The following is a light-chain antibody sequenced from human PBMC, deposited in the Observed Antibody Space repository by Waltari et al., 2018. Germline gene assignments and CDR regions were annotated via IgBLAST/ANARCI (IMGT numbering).Light chain of an antibody. CDR3: GTWDNTLSAHV. Sequence: QSVLTQPPSVSATPGQQVTISCSGSRSNIGSEYVFLYQQVPGTAPKLLIYKNYRRPQGIPARFSCAKYGTSATLDVTGRQTGDEAHYYCGTWDNTLSAHVFGPGTEVTVL. CDR1: RSNIGSEY. CDR2: KNY. V-gene: IGLV1-51*01. J-gene: IGLJ1*01.